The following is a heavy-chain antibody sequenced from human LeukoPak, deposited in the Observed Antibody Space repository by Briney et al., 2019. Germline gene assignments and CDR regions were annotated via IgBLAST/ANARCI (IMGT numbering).Heavy chain of an antibody. V-gene: IGHV1-2*02. D-gene: IGHD2-2*01. CDR1: GYTFTGYY. CDR3: ARDIVVVPAAYDTFDI. J-gene: IGHJ3*02. CDR2: INPNSGGT. Sequence: ASVKVSCKASGYTFTGYYMHWVRQAPGQGLEWMGWINPNSGGTNYAQKFQGRVTMTTDTSTSTAYMELRSLRSDDTAVYYCARDIVVVPAAYDTFDIWGQGTMVTVSS.